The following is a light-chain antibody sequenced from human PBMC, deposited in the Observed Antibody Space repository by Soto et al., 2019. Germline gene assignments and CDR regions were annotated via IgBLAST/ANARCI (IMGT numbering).Light chain of an antibody. J-gene: IGKJ4*01. V-gene: IGKV3-20*01. CDR3: QQYGSSPLT. Sequence: EIXXTQSPGTLSLSPGERATLSCRASQSVSSSYLAWYQQKPDQAPRLLIYGASSRATGIPDRFSRSGSGTDFTLTISRLEPEDFAVYYCQQYGSSPLTFGGGTKVEIK. CDR2: GAS. CDR1: QSVSSSY.